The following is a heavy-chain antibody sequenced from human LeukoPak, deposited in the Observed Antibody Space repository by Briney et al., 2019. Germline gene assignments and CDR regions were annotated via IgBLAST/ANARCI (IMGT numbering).Heavy chain of an antibody. CDR1: GGTFSSYA. Sequence: SVKVSCKASGGTFSSYAISWVRQAPGQGLEWMRRIIPIFGTANYAQKFQGRVTITTDESTSTAYMELSSLRSEDTAVYYCARDSNPYNWNGAWAFDIWGQGTMVTVSS. CDR3: ARDSNPYNWNGAWAFDI. CDR2: IIPIFGTA. D-gene: IGHD1-20*01. V-gene: IGHV1-69*05. J-gene: IGHJ3*02.